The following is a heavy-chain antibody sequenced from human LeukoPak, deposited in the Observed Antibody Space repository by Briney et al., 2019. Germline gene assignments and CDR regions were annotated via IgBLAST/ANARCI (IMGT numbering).Heavy chain of an antibody. Sequence: GGSLRLSCAASGFTFSSYAMSWVRQAPGKGPEWVSAISGSGGSTYYADSVKGRFTISRDNSKNTLYLQMNSLRAEDTAVYYCAKGGRDYDILTGYYSRNPFDYWGQGTLVTVSS. V-gene: IGHV3-23*01. D-gene: IGHD3-9*01. CDR2: ISGSGGST. CDR3: AKGGRDYDILTGYYSRNPFDY. J-gene: IGHJ4*02. CDR1: GFTFSSYA.